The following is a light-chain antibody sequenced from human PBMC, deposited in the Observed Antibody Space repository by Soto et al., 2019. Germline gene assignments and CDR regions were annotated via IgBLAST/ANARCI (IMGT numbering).Light chain of an antibody. CDR2: EVS. Sequence: QSALTQPASLSGSPGQSITISCSGTSSDVGGYNYVSWYQQHPGKAPKLMIYEVSNRPSGVSNRFSGSKSGNTASLTISGLQAEDEADYYCSSYTRSRTLVFGTGTKVTVL. CDR1: SSDVGGYNY. V-gene: IGLV2-14*01. J-gene: IGLJ1*01. CDR3: SSYTRSRTLV.